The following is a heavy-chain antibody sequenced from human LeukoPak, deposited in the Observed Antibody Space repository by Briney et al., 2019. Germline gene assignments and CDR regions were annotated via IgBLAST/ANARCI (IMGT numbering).Heavy chain of an antibody. CDR2: IYYSGST. CDR1: GGSISSSGYY. V-gene: IGHV4-39*01. CDR3: ARRYYDILTGYLHWFDP. Sequence: SETLSLTCTVSGGSISSSGYYWGWIRQPPGKGLEWIGSIYYSGSTYYNPSLKSRVTISVDTSKNQFSLKLSSVTAADTAVYYCARRYYDILTGYLHWFDPWGQGTLVTVSS. J-gene: IGHJ5*02. D-gene: IGHD3-9*01.